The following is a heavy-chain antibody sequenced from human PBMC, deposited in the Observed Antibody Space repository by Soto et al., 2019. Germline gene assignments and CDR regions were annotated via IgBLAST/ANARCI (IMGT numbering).Heavy chain of an antibody. Sequence: VQLVETGGGLIQPGGSLRLSCAVSEFTVSSNYMTWVRQAPGKGLEWVSTIYSGGNTNHADSVKGRFTISRDNSKNTLYLQMNSLRAEDTAVYYCARRYSTSPEAFDIWGQGTMVTVSS. D-gene: IGHD6-13*01. J-gene: IGHJ3*02. V-gene: IGHV3-53*02. CDR3: ARRYSTSPEAFDI. CDR2: IYSGGNT. CDR1: EFTVSSNY.